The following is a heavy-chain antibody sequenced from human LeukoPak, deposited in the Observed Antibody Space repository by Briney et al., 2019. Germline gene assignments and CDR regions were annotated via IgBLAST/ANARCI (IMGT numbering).Heavy chain of an antibody. CDR3: AKGAAVDYDFWSGYHYYYYYMDV. D-gene: IGHD3-3*01. Sequence: GGSLRLTCVASGFTFSGHGMHWVRQAPGKGLEWVTFIRYDGSNKYYADSVKGRFTISRDNSKNTLYLQMNSLRAEDTAVYYCAKGAAVDYDFWSGYHYYYYYMDVWGKGTTVTVSS. J-gene: IGHJ6*03. CDR2: IRYDGSNK. V-gene: IGHV3-30*02. CDR1: GFTFSGHG.